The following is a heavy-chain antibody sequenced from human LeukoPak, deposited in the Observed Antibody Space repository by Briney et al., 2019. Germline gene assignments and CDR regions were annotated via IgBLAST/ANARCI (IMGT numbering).Heavy chain of an antibody. CDR3: ARHDLPIFGIAAAHNWFDP. Sequence: SETLSLTCTVSGGSISSYYLSWIRQPPGKGLEWIGYIYYSGSTNYNPSLKSRVTISVDTSKNQFSLKLSSVTAADTAVYYCARHDLPIFGIAAAHNWFDPWGQGTLVTVSS. V-gene: IGHV4-59*08. CDR2: IYYSGST. J-gene: IGHJ5*02. D-gene: IGHD6-13*01. CDR1: GGSISSYY.